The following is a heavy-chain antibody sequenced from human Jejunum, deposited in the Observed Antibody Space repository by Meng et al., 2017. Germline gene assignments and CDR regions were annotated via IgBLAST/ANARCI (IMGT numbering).Heavy chain of an antibody. J-gene: IGHJ3*02. D-gene: IGHD1-26*01. CDR2: IYNGGST. Sequence: SETLSLTCTVSGYSISSGYFCGWIRQPPGKGLEGLGSIYNGGSTDYNPSLKSRVTISVDTSKNQFSLELSAVTDADTAVYYCARGGYSGRLEGGLDIWGQGTMVTVSS. V-gene: IGHV4-38-2*02. CDR3: ARGGYSGRLEGGLDI. CDR1: GYSISSGYF.